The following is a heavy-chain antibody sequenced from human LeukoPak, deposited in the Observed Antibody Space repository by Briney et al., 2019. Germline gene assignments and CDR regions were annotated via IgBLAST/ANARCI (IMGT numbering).Heavy chain of an antibody. CDR3: ARAPRGTPTYYDFWSGYSNWFDP. Sequence: ASVKVSCKASGYTFTSYGISWVRQAPGQGPEWMGWISAYNGNTNYAQKLQGRVTMTTDTSTSTAYMELRSLRSDDTAVYYCARAPRGTPTYYDFWSGYSNWFDPWGQGTLVTVSS. CDR1: GYTFTSYG. CDR2: ISAYNGNT. V-gene: IGHV1-18*01. J-gene: IGHJ5*02. D-gene: IGHD3-3*01.